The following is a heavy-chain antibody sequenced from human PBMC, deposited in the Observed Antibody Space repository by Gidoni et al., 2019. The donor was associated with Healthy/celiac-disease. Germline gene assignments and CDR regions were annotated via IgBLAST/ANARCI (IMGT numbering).Heavy chain of an antibody. Sequence: QVQLVESGGGVVQPGRSLRLSCAASGFTFSSYGMPWDRQAPGKGLEWVAVIWYDGSNKYYADSVKGRFTISRDNSKNTLYLQMNSLRAEDTAVYYCARDRSGHYYYGMDVWGQGTTVTVSS. V-gene: IGHV3-33*01. D-gene: IGHD3-10*01. CDR3: ARDRSGHYYYGMDV. J-gene: IGHJ6*02. CDR2: IWYDGSNK. CDR1: GFTFSSYG.